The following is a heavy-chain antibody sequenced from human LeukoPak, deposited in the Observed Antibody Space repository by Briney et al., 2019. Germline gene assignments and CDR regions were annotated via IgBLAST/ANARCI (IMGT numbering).Heavy chain of an antibody. J-gene: IGHJ4*02. CDR2: LKSKRDGGTT. CDR3: TTDQGGVYRYGPWSVGF. V-gene: IGHV3-15*01. Sequence: GGSLRLSCAASGFTFANGWMSWVRQAPGKGLEWVARLKSKRDGGTTDYAAPVQGRFTISRDDSENTLYLQMNNLKTEDTAVYYCTTDQGGVYRYGPWSVGFWGQGALVTVSS. CDR1: GFTFANGW. D-gene: IGHD5-18*01.